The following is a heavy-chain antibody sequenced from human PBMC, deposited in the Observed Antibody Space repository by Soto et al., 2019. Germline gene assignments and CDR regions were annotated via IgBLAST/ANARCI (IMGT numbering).Heavy chain of an antibody. V-gene: IGHV1-69*13. Sequence: SVKVSCKASGGTFSSYAISWVRQAPGQGLEWMGGIIPIFGTANYAQKFQGRVTITADESTSTAYMELSSLRSEDTAVYYCARYRSGAYGMDVWGQGTTVTVSS. D-gene: IGHD3-10*01. CDR3: ARYRSGAYGMDV. J-gene: IGHJ6*02. CDR1: GGTFSSYA. CDR2: IIPIFGTA.